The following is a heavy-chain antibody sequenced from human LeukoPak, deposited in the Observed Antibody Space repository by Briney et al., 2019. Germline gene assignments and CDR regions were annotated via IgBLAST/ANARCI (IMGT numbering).Heavy chain of an antibody. V-gene: IGHV3-23*01. CDR1: GFTFSSYA. D-gene: IGHD1-1*01. CDR2: ISGSGGST. Sequence: GGSLRLSCAASGFTFSSYAMSWVRQAPGKGLEWVSAISGSGGSTYYADSVKGRFTISRDNSKNTLYLQMNSLRAEDTAVYYCAKAGAENYYYYYMDVWGKGTTVTVSS. CDR3: AKAGAENYYYYYMDV. J-gene: IGHJ6*03.